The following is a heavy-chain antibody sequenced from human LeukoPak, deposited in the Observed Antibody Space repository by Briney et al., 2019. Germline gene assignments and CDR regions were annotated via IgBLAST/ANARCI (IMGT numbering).Heavy chain of an antibody. CDR2: IYYSGST. V-gene: IGHV4-39*01. Sequence: SETLSLTCTVSGGSIGSSSYYWGWIRQPPGKGLEWIGSIYYSGSTYYNPSLKSRVTISVDTSKNQFSLKLSSVTAADTAVYYCARHDSVVTAMVDYWGQGTLVTVSS. J-gene: IGHJ4*02. CDR3: ARHDSVVTAMVDY. D-gene: IGHD2-21*02. CDR1: GGSIGSSSYY.